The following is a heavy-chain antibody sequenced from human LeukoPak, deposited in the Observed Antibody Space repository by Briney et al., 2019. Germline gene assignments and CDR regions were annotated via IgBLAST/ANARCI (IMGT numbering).Heavy chain of an antibody. V-gene: IGHV1-18*01. CDR2: ISAYNGNT. CDR1: GYTFTSYG. J-gene: IGHJ4*02. Sequence: ASVKLSCNASGYTFTSYGISWVRQAPGQGLEWMGWISAYNGNTNYAQKLQGRVTMTTDTSTSTAYMELRSLRSDDTAVYYCARVRESYSSGWYLYFDYWGQGTLVTVSS. D-gene: IGHD6-19*01. CDR3: ARVRESYSSGWYLYFDY.